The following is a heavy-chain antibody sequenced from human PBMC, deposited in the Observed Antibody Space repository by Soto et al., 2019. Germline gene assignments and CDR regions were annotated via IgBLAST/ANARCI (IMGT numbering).Heavy chain of an antibody. Sequence: QVVRLQSGAEVKDPESSVGVSCQVSGSTFNNFAFSWLRQAPGHGPEWMGGIVVDSTTAEYSQRFQDRVTFTADTYNDTRYMELGRLTFEETAVYYCARAIKRWEVNYSIDFWGHGNLGTVSS. D-gene: IGHD1-26*01. CDR2: IVVDSTTA. CDR1: GSTFNNFA. J-gene: IGHJ4*01. V-gene: IGHV1-69*06. CDR3: ARAIKRWEVNYSIDF.